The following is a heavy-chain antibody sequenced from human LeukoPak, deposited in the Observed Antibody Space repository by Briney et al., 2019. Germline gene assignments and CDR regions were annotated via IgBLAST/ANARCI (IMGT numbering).Heavy chain of an antibody. D-gene: IGHD6-13*01. CDR3: VPYSSSFLDAFDI. CDR2: ISSSSSYI. J-gene: IGHJ3*02. CDR1: GFTFSSYS. V-gene: IGHV3-21*01. Sequence: GGSLRLSCAASGFTFSSYSMNWVRQAPGKGLEWVSSISSSSSYIHYADSVKGRFTISRDNAKNSLYLQMNSLRAEDTAVYYCVPYSSSFLDAFDIWGQGTMVTVSS.